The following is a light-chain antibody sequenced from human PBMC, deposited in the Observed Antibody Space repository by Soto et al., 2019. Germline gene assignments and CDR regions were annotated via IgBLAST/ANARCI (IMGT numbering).Light chain of an antibody. J-gene: IGLJ1*01. Sequence: QSVLTQPPSVSGAPGQRVTIFCAGSRSNIGADYDVHWYQQLPGTAPKLLIYGHSNRPSGVPDRFSGSKSGTSASLAITGLQAEDEADYYCQSYDSSLSGYVFGTGTQLTVL. CDR1: RSNIGADYD. CDR3: QSYDSSLSGYV. CDR2: GHS. V-gene: IGLV1-40*01.